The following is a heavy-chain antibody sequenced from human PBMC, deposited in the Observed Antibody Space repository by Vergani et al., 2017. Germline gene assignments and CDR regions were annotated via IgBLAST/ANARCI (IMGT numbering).Heavy chain of an antibody. CDR2: IYTSGST. D-gene: IGHD6-13*01. CDR3: ARVSMGQQLVGYYYYYMDV. CDR1: GGSISSYY. V-gene: IGHV4-4*07. Sequence: QLQLQESGPRLVKPSETLSLTCTVSGGSISSYYWSWIRQPAGKGLEWIGRIYTSGSTNYNPSLKSRVTMSVDTSKNQFSLKLSSVTAADTAVYYCARVSMGQQLVGYYYYYMDVWCKGTTVTVSS. J-gene: IGHJ6*03.